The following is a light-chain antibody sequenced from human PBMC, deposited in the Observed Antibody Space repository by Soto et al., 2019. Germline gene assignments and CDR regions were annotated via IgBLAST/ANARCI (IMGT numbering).Light chain of an antibody. V-gene: IGLV2-11*01. CDR3: CSYAGSYTYV. CDR2: DVG. CDR1: SSDVGGYNY. Sequence: QSALTPPRSVSGSPGQSVTISCTGTSSDVGGYNYVSWYQQHPGKAPKLMIYDVGKRPSGVPDRFSGSKSGNTASLTISGLQAEDEADYYCCSYAGSYTYVFGTGTKLTVL. J-gene: IGLJ1*01.